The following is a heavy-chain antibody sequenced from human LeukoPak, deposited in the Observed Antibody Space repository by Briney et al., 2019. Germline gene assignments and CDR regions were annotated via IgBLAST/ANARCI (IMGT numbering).Heavy chain of an antibody. V-gene: IGHV4-34*01. CDR3: ARGRRIAAAGTVWFDP. J-gene: IGHJ5*02. D-gene: IGHD6-13*01. CDR1: GGSFSGYY. Sequence: SETLSLTCAVYGGSFSGYYWSWIRQPPGKGLEWIGEINHSGSTNYNPSLKSRVTISVDTSKNQFSLKLSSVTAADTAVYYCARGRRIAAAGTVWFDPWGQGTLVTVSS. CDR2: INHSGST.